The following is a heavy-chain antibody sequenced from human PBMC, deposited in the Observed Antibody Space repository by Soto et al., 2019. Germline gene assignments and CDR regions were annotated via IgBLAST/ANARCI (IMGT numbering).Heavy chain of an antibody. CDR2: VYSSGTT. V-gene: IGHV4-4*07. CDR1: GGSINSYW. Sequence: NPSETLSLTCSVSGGSINSYWWSWIRQPAGKGLEWIGRVYSSGTTDYNPSLNSRATMSVETSKNQFSLKLTSVTAADTAVYYCARDIGSYAYAEGYWGQGIQVTDS. D-gene: IGHD2-2*01. J-gene: IGHJ4*02. CDR3: ARDIGSYAYAEGY.